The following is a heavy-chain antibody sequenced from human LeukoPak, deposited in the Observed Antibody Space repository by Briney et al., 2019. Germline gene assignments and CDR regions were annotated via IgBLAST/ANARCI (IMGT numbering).Heavy chain of an antibody. CDR1: GFTFSSYS. CDR3: ARANRSSTSFRYYYGMDV. CDR2: ISSSSYI. V-gene: IGHV3-21*01. Sequence: PGGSLRLSCAASGFTFSSYSMNWVRQAPGKGLEWVSSISSSSYIYYADSVKGRFTISRDNAKNSLYLQMNSLRDEDTAVYYCARANRSSTSFRYYYGMDVWGQGTTVTVSS. D-gene: IGHD2-2*01. J-gene: IGHJ6*02.